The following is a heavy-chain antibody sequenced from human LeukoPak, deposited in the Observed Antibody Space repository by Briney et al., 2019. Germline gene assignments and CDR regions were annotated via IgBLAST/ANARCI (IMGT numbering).Heavy chain of an antibody. Sequence: SETLSLTCAVSGGSISSGGYSWSWIRQPPGKGLEWIGYIYHSGSTNYNPSLKSRVTISVDTSKNQFSLKLSSVTAADTAVYYCARVDMITFGGVIDYWGQGTLVTVSS. D-gene: IGHD3-16*01. J-gene: IGHJ4*02. V-gene: IGHV4-30-2*01. CDR2: IYHSGST. CDR1: GGSISSGGYS. CDR3: ARVDMITFGGVIDY.